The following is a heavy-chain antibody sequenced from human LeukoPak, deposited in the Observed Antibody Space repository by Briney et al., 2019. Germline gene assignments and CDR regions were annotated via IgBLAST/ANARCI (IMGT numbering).Heavy chain of an antibody. CDR3: ATQYYDFWSGPRGRAFDI. Sequence: EASVKVSCKASGYTFTNYGMTWVRQAPGKGLEWMGGFDPEDGETIYAQKFQGRVTMTEDTSTDTAYMELSSLRSEDTAVYYCATQYYDFWSGPRGRAFDIWGQGTMVTVSS. CDR2: FDPEDGET. D-gene: IGHD3-3*01. J-gene: IGHJ3*02. CDR1: GYTFTNYG. V-gene: IGHV1-24*01.